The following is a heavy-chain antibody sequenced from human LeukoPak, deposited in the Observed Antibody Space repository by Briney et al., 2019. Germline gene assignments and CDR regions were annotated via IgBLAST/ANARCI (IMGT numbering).Heavy chain of an antibody. CDR2: ISAYNGNT. J-gene: IGHJ5*02. D-gene: IGHD3-10*01. CDR3: ARDHSTMVHGWFDP. CDR1: GYTFTSYG. Sequence: ASVKVSCTASGYTFTSYGISWVRQAPGQGVEWVGWISAYNGNTNYAQKLQGRVTMTTDTSTSTAYMELRSLRSDDTAVYYCARDHSTMVHGWFDPWGQGTLVTVSS. V-gene: IGHV1-18*01.